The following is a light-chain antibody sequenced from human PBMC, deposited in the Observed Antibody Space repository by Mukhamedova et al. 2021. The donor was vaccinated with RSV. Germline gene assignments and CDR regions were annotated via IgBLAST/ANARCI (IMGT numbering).Light chain of an antibody. CDR1: VGGYNY. Sequence: VGGYNYVSWYQQHPGKAPKLMIFYVNKRPSGVSNRFSGSKSGNTASLIISGLQAEDEANYYCSSYSRRSTWVFGGGTKVAVL. V-gene: IGLV2-14*04. CDR3: SSYSRRSTWV. J-gene: IGLJ3*02. CDR2: YVN.